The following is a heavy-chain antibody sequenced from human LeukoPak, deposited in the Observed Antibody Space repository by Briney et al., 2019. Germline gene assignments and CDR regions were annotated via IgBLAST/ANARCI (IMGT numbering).Heavy chain of an antibody. J-gene: IGHJ4*02. V-gene: IGHV3-23*01. Sequence: GGSLRLSCAASGFTFSSYAMSWVRQAPGKGLEWVSAISGSGSSTYYADSVKGRFTISRDNAKNSLYLQMNSLRAEDTAVYYCASHYNPFGYFDYWGQGTLVTVSS. D-gene: IGHD1-1*01. CDR1: GFTFSSYA. CDR2: ISGSGSST. CDR3: ASHYNPFGYFDY.